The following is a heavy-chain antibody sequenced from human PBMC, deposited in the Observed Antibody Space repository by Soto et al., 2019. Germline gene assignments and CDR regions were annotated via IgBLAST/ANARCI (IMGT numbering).Heavy chain of an antibody. D-gene: IGHD7-27*01. CDR1: GFTFSSYG. CDR2: IWYDGSNK. CDR3: ATCPLNWGAPGGFDY. J-gene: IGHJ4*02. Sequence: QVQLVESGGGVVQPGRSLRLSCAASGFTFSSYGMHWVRQAPGKGLEWVAGIWYDGSNKYYADSVKGRFTISRDNSKNTLYLQMNSLRAEDTAVYYCATCPLNWGAPGGFDYWGQGTLVTVSS. V-gene: IGHV3-33*01.